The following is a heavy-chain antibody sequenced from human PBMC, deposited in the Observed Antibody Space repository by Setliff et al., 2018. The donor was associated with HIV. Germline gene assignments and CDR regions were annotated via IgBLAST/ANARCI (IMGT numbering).Heavy chain of an antibody. V-gene: IGHV3-23*01. CDR2: ISGSGGST. J-gene: IGHJ2*01. Sequence: PGESLKISCAACGFTFSNYAMNWVRQAPGKGLEWVSAISGSGGSTYYADSMKGRFTISRDISKNTLYLQMNSLRAEDTAVYYCAKGDSSGRYPPGYFDLWGRGTLVTVSS. CDR1: GFTFSNYA. D-gene: IGHD6-19*01. CDR3: AKGDSSGRYPPGYFDL.